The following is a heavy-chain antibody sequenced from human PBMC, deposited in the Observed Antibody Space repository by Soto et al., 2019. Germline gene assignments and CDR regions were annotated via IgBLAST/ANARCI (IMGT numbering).Heavy chain of an antibody. CDR3: ARASVVVAAGIYYYYYGMDV. J-gene: IGHJ6*02. CDR2: IIPIFGTA. D-gene: IGHD2-15*01. V-gene: IGHV1-69*13. Sequence: ASVKVSCKASGGTFSSYAISWVRQAPGQGLEWMGGIIPIFGTANYAQKFQGRVTITADESTSTAYMELSSLRSEDTAVYYCARASVVVAAGIYYYYYGMDVWGQGTTVTVSS. CDR1: GGTFSSYA.